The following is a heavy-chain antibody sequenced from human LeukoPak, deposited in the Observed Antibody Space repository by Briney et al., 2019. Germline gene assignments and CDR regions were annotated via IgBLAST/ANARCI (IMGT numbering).Heavy chain of an antibody. CDR3: ARAAKERGDDAFDI. CDR2: IIPILGIA. Sequence: SVKVSCKASGYTLTNYALSWVRQAPGQGLEWMGRIIPILGIANYAQKFQGRVTITADKSTSTAYMELSSLRSEDTAVYYCARAAKERGDDAFDIWGQGTMVTVSS. V-gene: IGHV1-69*04. J-gene: IGHJ3*02. D-gene: IGHD3-16*01. CDR1: GYTLTNYA.